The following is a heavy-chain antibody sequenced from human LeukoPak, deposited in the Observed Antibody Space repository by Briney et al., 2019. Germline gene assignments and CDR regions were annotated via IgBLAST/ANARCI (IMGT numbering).Heavy chain of an antibody. V-gene: IGHV3-9*03. J-gene: IGHJ3*02. CDR2: ISWNSGSI. CDR1: GFIVSSKY. Sequence: GGSLRLSCAASGFIVSSKYMSWVRQAPGQGLEWVSGISWNSGSIGYADSVKGRFTISRDNAKNSLYLQMNSLRAEDMALYYCAKDSSGWLMEGAFDIWGQGTMVTVSS. D-gene: IGHD6-19*01. CDR3: AKDSSGWLMEGAFDI.